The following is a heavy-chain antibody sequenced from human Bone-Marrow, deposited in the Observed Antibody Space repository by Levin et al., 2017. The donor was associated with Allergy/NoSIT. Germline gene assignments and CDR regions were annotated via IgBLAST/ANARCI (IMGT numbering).Heavy chain of an antibody. CDR1: GFTFSDYA. D-gene: IGHD3-16*02. Sequence: GGSLRLSCSASGFTFSDYAMHWVRQAPGKGLEWVALISYDGTDKYYLDSVKGRFTISRDNSKNTLYLQMNSLRPEDTAVYYRAKGADYVWGSYRPQEKYYFDSWGQGTVVTVSS. CDR3: AKGADYVWGSYRPQEKYYFDS. CDR2: ISYDGTDK. V-gene: IGHV3-30*18. J-gene: IGHJ4*02.